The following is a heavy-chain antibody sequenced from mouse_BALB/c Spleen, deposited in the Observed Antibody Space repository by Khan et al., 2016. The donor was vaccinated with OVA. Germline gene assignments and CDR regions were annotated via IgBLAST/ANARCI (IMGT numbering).Heavy chain of an antibody. CDR1: GYTFTSYW. D-gene: IGHD1-1*01. CDR3: ARENYYGRSCYAMDS. J-gene: IGHJ4*01. Sequence: DLVKPGASVNLSCKASGYTFTSYWINWIKQRPGQGLEWIGRIAPGGSNTYYYNMLKEKATLTVDTSTSTAYIQLRSLSSKNSAVYFCARENYYGRSCYAMDSWGQGTSVTVSS. CDR2: IAPGGSNT. V-gene: IGHV1S41*01.